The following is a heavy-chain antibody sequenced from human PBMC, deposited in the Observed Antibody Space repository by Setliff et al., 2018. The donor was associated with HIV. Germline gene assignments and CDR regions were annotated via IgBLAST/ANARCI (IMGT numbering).Heavy chain of an antibody. CDR2: IIPILGIA. CDR3: ARDRGVIATHPFDY. J-gene: IGHJ4*02. Sequence: SVKVSCKASGGTFSSYTISWVRQAPGQGLEWMGRIIPILGIANYTQKFQGRVTITADKSTRTAYMELSSLRSEDTAVYYCARDRGVIATHPFDYWGQGTLVTVS. CDR1: GGTFSSYT. V-gene: IGHV1-69*04. D-gene: IGHD3-3*02.